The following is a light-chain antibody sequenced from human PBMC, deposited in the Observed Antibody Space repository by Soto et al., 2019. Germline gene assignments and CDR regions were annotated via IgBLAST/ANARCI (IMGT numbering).Light chain of an antibody. J-gene: IGKJ1*01. V-gene: IGKV1-5*01. Sequence: DIQMTQSPSTLSASVGDRVTITCRASQGIVRWLAWYQQKPGKAPKLLIYDASTLESGVPSRFSGSGAGTEFTLTISSLQPYDFATYYCQHYYGFSRTFGQGTKVDIK. CDR3: QHYYGFSRT. CDR2: DAS. CDR1: QGIVRW.